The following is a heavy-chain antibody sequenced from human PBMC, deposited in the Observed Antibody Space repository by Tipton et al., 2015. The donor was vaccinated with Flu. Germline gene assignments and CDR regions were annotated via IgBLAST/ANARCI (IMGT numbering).Heavy chain of an antibody. J-gene: IGHJ6*03. CDR1: GFTFSDYY. Sequence: GSLRLSCAASGFTFSDYYMSWIRQAPGKGLEWVSYISSSGSTIYYADSVKGRFTISRDNAKNSLYLQMNSLRAEDTAVYYCARSLGSSSWYGGVGPYYYYYMDVWGKGTTVTVSS. CDR3: ARSLGSSSWYGGVGPYYYYYMDV. D-gene: IGHD6-13*01. CDR2: ISSSGSTI. V-gene: IGHV3-11*01.